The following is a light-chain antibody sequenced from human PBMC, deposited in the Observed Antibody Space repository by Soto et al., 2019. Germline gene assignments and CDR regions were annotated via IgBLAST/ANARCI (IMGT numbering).Light chain of an antibody. J-gene: IGKJ2*03. V-gene: IGKV1-33*01. CDR2: DAS. CDR1: QNISKF. Sequence: DIQMTQSPSSLSASVGDKVTITCQTIQNISKFLSWYQQRPGKAPNLLIYDASNLEVGVPSRFSGRGAVSHFTFVINGPQPEDSAKYFCHQYAGLPYSFGQGT. CDR3: HQYAGLPYS.